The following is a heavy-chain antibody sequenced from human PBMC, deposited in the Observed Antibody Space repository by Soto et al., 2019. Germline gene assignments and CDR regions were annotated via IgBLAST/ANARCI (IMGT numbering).Heavy chain of an antibody. Sequence: PGGSLRLSCAASGFTFSSYSTNWVRPAPGKWLEWVSSISSSSSYIYYADSVKGRFIISRDNAKNSVYLQMNSLRAEDTDVYYCARDVFDGSILTFDYWGQGTLVTVSS. CDR1: GFTFSSYS. CDR3: ARDVFDGSILTFDY. J-gene: IGHJ4*02. CDR2: ISSSSSYI. V-gene: IGHV3-21*01. D-gene: IGHD6-6*01.